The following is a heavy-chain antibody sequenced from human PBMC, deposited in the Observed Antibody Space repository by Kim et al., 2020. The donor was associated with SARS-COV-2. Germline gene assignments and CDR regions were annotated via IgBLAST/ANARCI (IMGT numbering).Heavy chain of an antibody. Sequence: GGSLRLSCSASGFTFSTYAMSWVRQAPRKGLEWVSVITGSGAGTYYADSVKGRFTISRDNSRNAVFFQMNSLRAEDTAVYYCAKRQGYSFDYWGQGTLVTVSS. CDR2: ITGSGAGT. CDR1: GFTFSTYA. J-gene: IGHJ4*02. V-gene: IGHV3-23*01. CDR3: AKRQGYSFDY.